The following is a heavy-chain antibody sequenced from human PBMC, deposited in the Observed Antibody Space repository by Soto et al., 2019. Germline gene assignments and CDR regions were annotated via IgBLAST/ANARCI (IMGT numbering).Heavy chain of an antibody. CDR1: GGTFSSYA. CDR2: IIPIFGTA. D-gene: IGHD3-22*01. Sequence: SVKVSCKASGGTFSSYAISWVRQAPGQGLEWMGGIIPIFGTANYAQKFQGRVTITADESTSTAYMELSSLRSEDTAVYYCARVLDYYDSSGYFGYWGQGTLVTVSS. CDR3: ARVLDYYDSSGYFGY. V-gene: IGHV1-69*13. J-gene: IGHJ4*02.